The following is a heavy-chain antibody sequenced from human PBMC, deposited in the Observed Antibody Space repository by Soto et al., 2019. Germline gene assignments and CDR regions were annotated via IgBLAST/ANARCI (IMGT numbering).Heavy chain of an antibody. CDR3: ARGKYSSGWYAFDI. V-gene: IGHV1-8*01. CDR2: MNPNSGNT. D-gene: IGHD6-19*01. Sequence: QVQLVQSGAEVKKPGASVKVSCKASGYTFTRNDINWVRQATGQGLEWMGWMNPNSGNTGYAQKFQGRVTMTKNTSISTAYMELSSLRSEDTAVYYCARGKYSSGWYAFDIWGQGTMVTVSS. J-gene: IGHJ3*02. CDR1: GYTFTRND.